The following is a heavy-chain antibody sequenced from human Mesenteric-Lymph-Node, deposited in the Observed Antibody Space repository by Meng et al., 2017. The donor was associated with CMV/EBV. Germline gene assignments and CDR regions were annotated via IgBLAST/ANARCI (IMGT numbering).Heavy chain of an antibody. D-gene: IGHD4-23*01. V-gene: IGHV3-23*01. CDR3: AKVSGHDYGGNFGY. J-gene: IGHJ4*02. CDR1: GFTSSSYA. Sequence: ASGFTSSSYAVNWVRQAPGKGLEWVSGISGSGGSTYYADSVKGRFTISRDNSKNMLYLQMNSLRAEDTAVYYCAKVSGHDYGGNFGYWGQGTLVTVSS. CDR2: ISGSGGST.